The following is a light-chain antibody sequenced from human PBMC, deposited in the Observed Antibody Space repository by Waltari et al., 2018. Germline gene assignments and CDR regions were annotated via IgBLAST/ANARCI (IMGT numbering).Light chain of an antibody. CDR1: QSITNT. J-gene: IGKJ4*01. CDR3: QQYNNWPLT. V-gene: IGKV3-15*01. Sequence: EIVMTQSPATLSVSPGERATLSCRASQSITNTLAWYQQKPGQAPRLLIYGASTRAPGVPARFSGSGSGTGFTLTISSLQSEDFAVYYCQQYNNWPLTFGGGTKVEIK. CDR2: GAS.